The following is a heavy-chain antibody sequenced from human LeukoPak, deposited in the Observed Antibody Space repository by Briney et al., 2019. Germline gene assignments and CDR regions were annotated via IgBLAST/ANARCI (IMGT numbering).Heavy chain of an antibody. V-gene: IGHV3-21*04. D-gene: IGHD3-16*01. Sequence: GGSLRLSCAASGFSFSSYSMNWVRQAPGKGLEWVSSISSSGDYLHYSDSVKGRFTISRDNSKNTLYLQMNTLRADDTAVYYCARDRGGHDFDYWGQGTLVTVPS. CDR2: ISSSGDYL. CDR1: GFSFSSYS. J-gene: IGHJ4*02. CDR3: ARDRGGHDFDY.